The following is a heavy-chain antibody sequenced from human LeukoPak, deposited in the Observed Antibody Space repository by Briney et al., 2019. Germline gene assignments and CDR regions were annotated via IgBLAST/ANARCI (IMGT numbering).Heavy chain of an antibody. D-gene: IGHD6-13*01. V-gene: IGHV3-30*02. J-gene: IGHJ4*02. CDR2: IGFDGSNK. CDR3: AVDSSSATIPDY. CDR1: GFTFSSYG. Sequence: GGSLRLSCAASGFTFSSYGMHWVRQAPGKGLEWVAFIGFDGSNKHYADSVKGRFTISRDNSKNTLYLQMNSLRAEDTAVYYCAVDSSSATIPDYWGQGTLVTVSS.